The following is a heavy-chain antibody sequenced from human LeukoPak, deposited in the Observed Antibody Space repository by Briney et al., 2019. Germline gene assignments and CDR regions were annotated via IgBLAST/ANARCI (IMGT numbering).Heavy chain of an antibody. J-gene: IGHJ4*02. Sequence: GGSLRLSCAASGFTFTNAWMNWVRQAPGKGLEWVGRIESKTDGGITDYAAPVKGRFTISRDDSKNTLYLHMNSLKAEDTAVYYCTTEETYYGSGTIDYWGQGTLVTVSS. D-gene: IGHD3-10*01. V-gene: IGHV3-15*04. CDR1: GFTFTNAW. CDR3: TTEETYYGSGTIDY. CDR2: IESKTDGGIT.